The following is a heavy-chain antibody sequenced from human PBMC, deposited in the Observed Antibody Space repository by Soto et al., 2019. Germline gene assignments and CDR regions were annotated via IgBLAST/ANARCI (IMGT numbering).Heavy chain of an antibody. CDR1: GGSISSGGYY. V-gene: IGHV4-31*03. CDR2: IYYSGST. D-gene: IGHD4-17*01. Sequence: PSETLSLTCTVSGGSISSGGYYWSWIRQHPGKGLEWIGYIYYSGSTYYNPSLKSRVTISVDTSKNQFSLKLSSVTAADTAVYYCANCATVTTSLRSNDYYYYMDLWGKGTKVTVSS. CDR3: ANCATVTTSLRSNDYYYYMDL. J-gene: IGHJ6*03.